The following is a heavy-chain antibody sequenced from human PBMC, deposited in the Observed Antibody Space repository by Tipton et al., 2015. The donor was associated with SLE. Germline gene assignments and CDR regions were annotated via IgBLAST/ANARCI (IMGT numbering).Heavy chain of an antibody. CDR2: IYYSGST. V-gene: IGHV4-59*08. J-gene: IGHJ3*02. D-gene: IGHD6-19*01. CDR3: ARARWYSSGSAMGDAFDI. CDR1: DDSISSYY. Sequence: TLSLTCTVSDDSISSYYWSWIRQPPGKGLEWIGYIYYSGSTNYNPSLKSRVTISVDTSKNQFSLKLSSVTAADTAVYYCARARWYSSGSAMGDAFDIWGQGTMVTVSS.